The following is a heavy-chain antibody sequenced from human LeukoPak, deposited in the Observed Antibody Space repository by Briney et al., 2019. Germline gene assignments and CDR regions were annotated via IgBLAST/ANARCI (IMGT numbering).Heavy chain of an antibody. V-gene: IGHV3-21*01. Sequence: GGSLKLSCAASGFTFSTYSMNWVRRAPGKGLEWVSSISSSSTYIYYADSVRGRFTVSRDNAKNSLYLQMNSLRAEDTAVYYCARANYDFWSGMDVWGQGTTVTVSS. CDR3: ARANYDFWSGMDV. J-gene: IGHJ6*02. CDR1: GFTFSTYS. CDR2: ISSSSTYI. D-gene: IGHD3-3*01.